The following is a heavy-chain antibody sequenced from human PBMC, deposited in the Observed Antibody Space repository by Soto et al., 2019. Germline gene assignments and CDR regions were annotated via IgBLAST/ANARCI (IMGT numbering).Heavy chain of an antibody. Sequence: PSETLSLACTVSGGSISSSSYYWSWIRQPPGKGLEWIGSIYYSGSTYYNPSLQRRVTISVDTSKNQFSLKLSSVTAADTAVYYCARHDIAAPYYFDYWGQGTLVT. J-gene: IGHJ4*02. CDR3: ARHDIAAPYYFDY. D-gene: IGHD6-6*01. CDR2: IYYSGST. V-gene: IGHV4-39*01. CDR1: GGSISSSSYY.